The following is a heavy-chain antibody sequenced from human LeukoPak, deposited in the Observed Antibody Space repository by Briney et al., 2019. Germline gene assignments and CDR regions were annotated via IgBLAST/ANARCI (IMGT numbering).Heavy chain of an antibody. J-gene: IGHJ3*02. V-gene: IGHV3-23*01. CDR2: ISGSGGST. CDR3: AKDASSGYYFGDAFDI. Sequence: GGTLRLSCAASGFTFSSYGMSWVRQAPGKGLEWVSAISGSGGSTYYADSVKGRFTISRDNSKNTLYLQMNSLRAEDTAVYYCAKDASSGYYFGDAFDIWGQGTMVTVSS. CDR1: GFTFSSYG. D-gene: IGHD3-22*01.